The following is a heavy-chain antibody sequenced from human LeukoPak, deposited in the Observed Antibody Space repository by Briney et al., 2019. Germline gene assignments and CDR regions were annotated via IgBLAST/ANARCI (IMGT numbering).Heavy chain of an antibody. V-gene: IGHV3-23*01. D-gene: IGHD2-15*01. CDR3: ARDPIVVAVAATLFDY. Sequence: GGSLRLSCAASGFTFSSYAMSWVRQAPGKGLEWVSAISGSGGSTYYADSVKGRFTISRDNSKNTLYLQMNSLRAEDTAVYYCARDPIVVAVAATLFDYWGQGTLVTVSS. CDR1: GFTFSSYA. J-gene: IGHJ4*02. CDR2: ISGSGGST.